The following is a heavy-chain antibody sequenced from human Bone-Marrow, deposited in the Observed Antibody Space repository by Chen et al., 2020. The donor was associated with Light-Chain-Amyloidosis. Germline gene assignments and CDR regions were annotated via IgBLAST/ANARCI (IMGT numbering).Heavy chain of an antibody. Sequence: SGPEVQKPGESLKISCKGSGYTFPNYWIGWVRQMPGKGLEWMGVIYPDDSDARYSPSFEGQVTISADKSXTXXXXXXXXXXAXXXXXYYCARRRDGYNFDYWGQGTLVTVSS. D-gene: IGHD2-21*01. CDR3: ARRRDGYNFDY. J-gene: IGHJ4*02. V-gene: IGHV5-51*01. CDR2: IYPDDSDA. CDR1: GYTFPNYW.